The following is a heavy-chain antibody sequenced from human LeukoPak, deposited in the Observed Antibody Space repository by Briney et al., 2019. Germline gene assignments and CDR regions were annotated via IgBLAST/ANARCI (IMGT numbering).Heavy chain of an antibody. CDR1: GGTFSSYA. CDR2: IIPILGIA. V-gene: IGHV1-69*04. Sequence: ASVKVSCKASGGTFSSYAISWVRQAPGQGLEWMGRIIPILGIANYAQKFQGRVTITADKSTSTAYMELSSLRSEDTAVYYCARGAHTPYYYYGMDVWGQGTTVTVSS. J-gene: IGHJ6*02. D-gene: IGHD5-18*01. CDR3: ARGAHTPYYYYGMDV.